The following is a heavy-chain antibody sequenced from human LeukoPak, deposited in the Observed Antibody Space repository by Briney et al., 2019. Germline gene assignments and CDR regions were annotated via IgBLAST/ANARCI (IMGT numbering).Heavy chain of an antibody. CDR1: GYTFTGYY. J-gene: IGHJ4*02. CDR2: INPNSGGT. Sequence: ASVKVSCKASGYTFTGYYTHWVRQAPGQGLEWMGWINPNSGGTNYAQKFQGRVTMTRDTSISTAYMELSRLRSDDTAVYYCAMGSGYYYGFDYWGQGTLVTVSS. V-gene: IGHV1-2*02. CDR3: AMGSGYYYGFDY. D-gene: IGHD3-22*01.